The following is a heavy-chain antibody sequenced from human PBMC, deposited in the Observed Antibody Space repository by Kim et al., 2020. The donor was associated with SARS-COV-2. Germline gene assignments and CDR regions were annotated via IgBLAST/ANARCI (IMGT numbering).Heavy chain of an antibody. CDR2: IYYSGST. D-gene: IGHD2-2*02. Sequence: SETLSLTCTVSGGSISSYYWSWIRQPPGKGLEWIGYIYYSGSTNYNPSLKSRVTISVDTSKNQFSLKLSSVTAADTAVYYCARTVLGYNDYWGQGTLVTVSS. V-gene: IGHV4-59*08. J-gene: IGHJ4*02. CDR1: GGSISSYY. CDR3: ARTVLGYNDY.